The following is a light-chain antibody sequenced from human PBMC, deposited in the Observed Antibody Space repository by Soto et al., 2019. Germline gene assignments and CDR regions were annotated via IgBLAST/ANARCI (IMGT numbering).Light chain of an antibody. CDR3: SSYTSDNRDYV. Sequence: QSVLTQPASVSGSPGQSITGSCTGTSSDVGAYTSVSWYQHRPGKAPKVIIYEVNKRPSGISNRFSGSKSVNTASLTISGLQPDDEAHYYCSSYTSDNRDYVFGTGTKVTVL. V-gene: IGLV2-14*01. CDR1: SSDVGAYTS. CDR2: EVN. J-gene: IGLJ1*01.